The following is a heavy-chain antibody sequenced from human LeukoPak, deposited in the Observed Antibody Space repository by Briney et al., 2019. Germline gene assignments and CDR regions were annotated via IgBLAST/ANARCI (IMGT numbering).Heavy chain of an antibody. CDR1: GFTFTSSA. CDR2: IVVGSGNT. Sequence: SVKVSCKASGFTFTSSAVQWVRQARGQRLEWIGWIVVGSGNTNYAQKLQGRVTMTTDTSTSTAYMELRSLRSDDTAVYYCAREGIAVADPFDYWGQGTLVTVSS. D-gene: IGHD6-19*01. CDR3: AREGIAVADPFDY. J-gene: IGHJ4*02. V-gene: IGHV1-58*01.